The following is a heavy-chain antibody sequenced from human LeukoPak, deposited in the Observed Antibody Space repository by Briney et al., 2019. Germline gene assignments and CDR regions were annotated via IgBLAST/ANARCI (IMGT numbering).Heavy chain of an antibody. CDR2: ISTSSSYM. Sequence: PGGSLRLSCAASGFTFSSYGMHWVRQAPGKGLEWVSFISTSSSYMYYADSVKGRFTISRDNAKNSLYLQMDSLRAEDTAVYYCARSTWSTDAFDIWGQGTMVTVSS. J-gene: IGHJ3*02. V-gene: IGHV3-21*01. D-gene: IGHD1-1*01. CDR1: GFTFSSYG. CDR3: ARSTWSTDAFDI.